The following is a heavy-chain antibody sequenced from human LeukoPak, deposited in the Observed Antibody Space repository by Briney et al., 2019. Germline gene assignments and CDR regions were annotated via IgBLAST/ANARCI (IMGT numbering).Heavy chain of an antibody. CDR3: ARDLGEVVPAAIMAFDI. D-gene: IGHD2-2*02. Sequence: ASVKVSCKASGGTFSSYAISWVRQAPGQGLEWMGWINPNSGGTNYAQKFQGRVTMTRDTSISTAYMELSRLRSDDTAVYYCARDLGEVVPAAIMAFDIWGQGTMVTVSS. CDR2: INPNSGGT. CDR1: GGTFSSYA. V-gene: IGHV1-2*02. J-gene: IGHJ3*02.